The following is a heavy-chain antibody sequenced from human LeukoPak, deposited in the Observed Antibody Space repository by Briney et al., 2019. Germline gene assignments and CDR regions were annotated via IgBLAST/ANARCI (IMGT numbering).Heavy chain of an antibody. D-gene: IGHD3-16*02. J-gene: IGHJ4*02. CDR3: ARLPITFGGVIAN. CDR2: NYYSGST. CDR1: GGSISSSSYY. V-gene: IGHV4-39*01. Sequence: SETLSLTCTVSGGSISSSSYYWGWIRQPPGKGLEWIGSNYYSGSTYYNPSLKSRVTISVDTPKNQFSLKLSSVTAADTAVYYCARLPITFGGVIANWGQGTLVTVSS.